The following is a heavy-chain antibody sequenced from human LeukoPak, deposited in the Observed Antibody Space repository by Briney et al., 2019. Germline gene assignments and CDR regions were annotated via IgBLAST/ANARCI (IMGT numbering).Heavy chain of an antibody. CDR2: IYYSGST. V-gene: IGHV4-59*08. Sequence: SETLSLTCTVSGGSISSYYWSWIRQPPGKGLEWIGYIYYSGSTNYNPSLKSRVTISVDTSKNQFSLKLSSVTAADTAVYYCARYIAAAGTSPGYNWFDPWGQGTLVTVSS. CDR1: GGSISSYY. D-gene: IGHD6-13*01. CDR3: ARYIAAAGTSPGYNWFDP. J-gene: IGHJ5*02.